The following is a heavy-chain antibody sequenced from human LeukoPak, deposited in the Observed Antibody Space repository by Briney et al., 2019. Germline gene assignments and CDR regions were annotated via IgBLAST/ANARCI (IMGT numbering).Heavy chain of an antibody. V-gene: IGHV4-59*08. CDR1: GGSISSYY. Sequence: SETLSLTCTVSGGSISSYYWSWLRQPPGKGLEWIGYIYYSGSTNYNPSLKSRVTISVDTSKNQFSLKLSSVTAADTAVYYCARLPRSYYDSSGYPLYFDYWGQGTLVTVSS. CDR2: IYYSGST. J-gene: IGHJ4*02. CDR3: ARLPRSYYDSSGYPLYFDY. D-gene: IGHD3-22*01.